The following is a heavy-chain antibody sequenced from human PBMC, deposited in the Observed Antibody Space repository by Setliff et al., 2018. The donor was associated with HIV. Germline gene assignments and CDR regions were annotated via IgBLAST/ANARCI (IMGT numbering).Heavy chain of an antibody. D-gene: IGHD3-10*01. Sequence: ASVKVSCKASGYTFTSYGISWVRQAPGQGLEWMGWISAYIGNTNYAQKLQGRVTMTTDTSTSTAYMELMSLRSDDTAVYYCARVVVRGVTFIAEYFQHWGQGTLVTVSS. CDR1: GYTFTSYG. V-gene: IGHV1-18*01. J-gene: IGHJ1*01. CDR2: ISAYIGNT. CDR3: ARVVVRGVTFIAEYFQH.